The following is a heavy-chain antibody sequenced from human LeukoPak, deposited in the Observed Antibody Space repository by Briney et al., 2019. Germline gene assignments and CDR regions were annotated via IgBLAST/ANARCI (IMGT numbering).Heavy chain of an antibody. V-gene: IGHV3-23*01. CDR2: ISGSGGST. Sequence: GGSLRLSCAASGFTFSSYGMSWVRQAPGKGLEWVSAISGSGGSTYYTDSVKGRFTISRDNSKNTLYLQMNSLRAEDTAVYYCAKCGYGSGSYYQIDYWGQGTLVTVSS. J-gene: IGHJ4*02. CDR3: AKCGYGSGSYYQIDY. D-gene: IGHD3-10*01. CDR1: GFTFSSYG.